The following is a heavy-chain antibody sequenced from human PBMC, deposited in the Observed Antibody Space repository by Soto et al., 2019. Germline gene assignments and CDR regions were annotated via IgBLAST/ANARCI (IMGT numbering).Heavy chain of an antibody. CDR1: GGTFSSYT. CDR3: ARGPYCSSTSCSVPFDY. D-gene: IGHD2-2*01. CDR2: IIPILGIA. J-gene: IGHJ4*02. V-gene: IGHV1-69*02. Sequence: QVQLVQSGAEVKKPGSSVKVSCKASGGTFSSYTIIWVRQAPGQGLEWMGRIIPILGIANYAQKFQGRVTITADKSTSTAYMELSSLRSEDTAVYYCARGPYCSSTSCSVPFDYWGQGTLVTVSS.